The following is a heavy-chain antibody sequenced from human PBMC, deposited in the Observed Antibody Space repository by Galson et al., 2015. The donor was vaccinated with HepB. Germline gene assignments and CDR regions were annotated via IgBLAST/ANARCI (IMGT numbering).Heavy chain of an antibody. D-gene: IGHD6-19*01. Sequence: SLRLSCAASGFTFSSYSMNWVRQAPGKGLEWVSSISSSSSYIYYADSVKGRFTISRDNAKNSLYLQMNSLRAEDTAVYYCARDGLYSSGWSLRDRAGIKVFDYWGQGTLVTVSS. CDR1: GFTFSSYS. CDR2: ISSSSSYI. CDR3: ARDGLYSSGWSLRDRAGIKVFDY. V-gene: IGHV3-21*01. J-gene: IGHJ4*02.